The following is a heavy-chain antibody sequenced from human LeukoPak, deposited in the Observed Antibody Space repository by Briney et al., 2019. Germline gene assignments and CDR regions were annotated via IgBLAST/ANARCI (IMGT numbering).Heavy chain of an antibody. Sequence: SETLSLTCTVSGVSISSGGYYWSWIRQHPGKGLEWIGYIYYSGSTYYNPSLKSRVTISVDTSKNQFSLKLNSVTAADTAVYYCSRGGYGGLTDFDSWGQGTLVTVSS. CDR2: IYYSGST. D-gene: IGHD3-16*01. CDR3: SRGGYGGLTDFDS. CDR1: GVSISSGGYY. V-gene: IGHV4-31*03. J-gene: IGHJ4*02.